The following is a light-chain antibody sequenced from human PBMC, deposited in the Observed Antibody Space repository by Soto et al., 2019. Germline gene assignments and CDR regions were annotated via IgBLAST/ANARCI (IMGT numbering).Light chain of an antibody. CDR1: ESVKSD. CDR2: GAS. CDR3: QQYYMWPPV. V-gene: IGKV3-15*01. J-gene: IGKJ2*01. Sequence: EIVMTQSPATLSVSPGARATLFCRASESVKSDLAWYRQKPGQAPSLVLYGASIRATGIPARFSGSGSGTDFTLTIRSLQSEDVAFYFCQQYYMWPPVFGQGTKLQI.